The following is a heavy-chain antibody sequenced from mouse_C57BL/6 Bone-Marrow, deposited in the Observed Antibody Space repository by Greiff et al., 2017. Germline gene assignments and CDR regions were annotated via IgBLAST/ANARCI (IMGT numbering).Heavy chain of an antibody. V-gene: IGHV8-8*01. CDR2: IWWDDDK. D-gene: IGHD2-3*01. CDR1: GFSLRTLGMG. Sequence: QVPPKVSGPGILQPSQPLRLTCSFSGFSLRTLGMGVGWIRQSSGQGLEWMAHIWWDDDKYYNPALKGRVTISKDTSKNQGFLQSANVDTADTATYYCARMEMGTADFDYWGQGTTLTVSS. J-gene: IGHJ2*01. CDR3: ARMEMGTADFDY.